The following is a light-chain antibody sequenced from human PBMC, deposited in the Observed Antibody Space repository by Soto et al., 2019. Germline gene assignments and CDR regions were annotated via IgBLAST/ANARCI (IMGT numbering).Light chain of an antibody. CDR2: GAS. V-gene: IGKV3-15*01. J-gene: IGKJ4*01. CDR3: QQYNNWPALT. Sequence: EIVMTQSPATLSVSPGERATLSCRASQSVRSNFACYQQKPGQAPRLLLYGASTRATGNRARFSGSGSGTEFALIISSRQAEDFAVYYCQQYNNWPALTCGGGTKVEIK. CDR1: QSVRSN.